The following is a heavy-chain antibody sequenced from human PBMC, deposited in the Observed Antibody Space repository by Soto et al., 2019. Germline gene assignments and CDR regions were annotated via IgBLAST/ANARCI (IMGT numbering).Heavy chain of an antibody. J-gene: IGHJ4*02. D-gene: IGHD6-13*01. CDR1: GFTFDDYA. Sequence: EVQLVESGGGLVQPGRSLRLSCAASGFTFDDYAMHWVRQAPGKGLEWVSGISWNSGSIGYADSVKGRFTISRDNAKNSLYLHMNSQRAEDTALYYCAKDKGIALNLFDYWGQGTLVTVSS. CDR3: AKDKGIALNLFDY. V-gene: IGHV3-9*01. CDR2: ISWNSGSI.